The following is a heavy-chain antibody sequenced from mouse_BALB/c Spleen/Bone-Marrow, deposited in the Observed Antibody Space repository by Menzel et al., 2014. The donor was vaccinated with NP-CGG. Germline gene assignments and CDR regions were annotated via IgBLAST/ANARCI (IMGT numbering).Heavy chain of an antibody. CDR1: GFTFSDYY. Sequence: EVQLVESGGGLVKPGGSLKLSCAASGFTFSDYYMYWVRQTPEKRLEWVATISDGGSYTCYPDSVKGRFTISRDNAKNNLYLQMSSLKSEDTAMYYCAREVAMDYWGQGTSVTVSS. J-gene: IGHJ4*01. V-gene: IGHV5-4*02. CDR2: ISDGGSYT. CDR3: AREVAMDY.